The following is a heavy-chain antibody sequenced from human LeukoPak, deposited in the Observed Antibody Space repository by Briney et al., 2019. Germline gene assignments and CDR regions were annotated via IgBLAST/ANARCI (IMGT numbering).Heavy chain of an antibody. Sequence: ASVKVSCKASGYTFTSYYMHWVRQAPGQGLEWMGIIRPSGGSTSYAQKFQGRVTITADESTSTAYMELSSLRSEDTAVYYCARGGVVPAATLFDYWGQGTLVTVSS. CDR2: IRPSGGST. CDR1: GYTFTSYY. V-gene: IGHV1-46*01. D-gene: IGHD2-2*01. CDR3: ARGGVVPAATLFDY. J-gene: IGHJ4*02.